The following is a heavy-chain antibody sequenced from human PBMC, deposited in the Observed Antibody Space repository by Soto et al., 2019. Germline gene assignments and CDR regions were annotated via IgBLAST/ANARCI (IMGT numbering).Heavy chain of an antibody. J-gene: IGHJ5*02. Sequence: QVQLQESGPRLLKPSGTLSLTCAVSGGSITSTNWWSWVRQPPGKGLAWIGEIYHSGSTNYNPSLKRRVTISVDKSKYQFSLKLSSVTAADTAVYYCARLVAVAGRGFFDPWGQGTQVTVSS. CDR2: IYHSGST. CDR1: GGSITSTNW. CDR3: ARLVAVAGRGFFDP. V-gene: IGHV4-4*02. D-gene: IGHD6-19*01.